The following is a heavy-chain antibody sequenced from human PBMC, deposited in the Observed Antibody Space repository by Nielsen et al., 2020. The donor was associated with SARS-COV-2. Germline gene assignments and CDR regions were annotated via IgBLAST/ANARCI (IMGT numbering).Heavy chain of an antibody. J-gene: IGHJ4*02. CDR3: ARDFLGTFDY. CDR1: GGSISRYY. CDR2: IYYSGST. Sequence: GSLRLSCTVSGGSISRYYWSWIRQPPGKGLEWIGYIYYSGSTNYNPSLKSRVTISVDTSKNQFSLKLSSVTAADTAVYYCARDFLGTFDYWGQGTLVTVSS. D-gene: IGHD7-27*01. V-gene: IGHV4-59*01.